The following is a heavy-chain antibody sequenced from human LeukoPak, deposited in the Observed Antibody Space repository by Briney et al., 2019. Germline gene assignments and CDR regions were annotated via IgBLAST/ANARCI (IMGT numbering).Heavy chain of an antibody. CDR2: IYYSGST. J-gene: IGHJ2*01. CDR3: ARDLVGATTSYFDL. CDR1: GGSINYYY. V-gene: IGHV4-59*06. Sequence: PSETLSLTCTVSGGSINYYYWMWIRQPPGKGLEWIGYIYYSGSTYYNPSLKSRVTISVDTSKNQFSLKLSSVTAADTAVYYCARDLVGATTSYFDLWGRGTLVTVSS. D-gene: IGHD1-26*01.